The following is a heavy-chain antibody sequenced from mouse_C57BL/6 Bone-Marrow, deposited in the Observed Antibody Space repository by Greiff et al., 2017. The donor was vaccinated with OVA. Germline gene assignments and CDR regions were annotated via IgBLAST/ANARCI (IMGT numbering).Heavy chain of an antibody. V-gene: IGHV3-6*01. J-gene: IGHJ2*01. CDR3: ARRDGSSYDFDY. Sequence: ESGPGLVKPSQSLSLTCSVTGYSITSGYYWNWIRQFPGNKLEWMGYISYDGSNNYNPSLKNRISITRDTSKNQFFLKLNSVTTEDIATYYCARRDGSSYDFDYWGQGTTLTVSS. CDR2: ISYDGSN. CDR1: GYSITSGYY. D-gene: IGHD1-1*01.